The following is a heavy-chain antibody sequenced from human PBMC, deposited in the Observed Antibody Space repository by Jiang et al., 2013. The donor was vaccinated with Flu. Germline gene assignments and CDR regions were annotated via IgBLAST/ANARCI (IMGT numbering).Heavy chain of an antibody. CDR2: IRSKAYGGTT. J-gene: IGHJ4*02. Sequence: QLLESGGGLVQPGRSLRLSCTASGFTFGDYAMSWVRQAPGKGLEWVGFIRSKAYGGTTEYAASVKGRFTISRDDSKSIAYLQMNSLKTEDTAVYYCTRDKFSVTTPLNFDYWGQGTLVTVSS. CDR1: GFTFGDYA. V-gene: IGHV3-49*04. CDR3: TRDKFSVTTPLNFDY. D-gene: IGHD4-17*01.